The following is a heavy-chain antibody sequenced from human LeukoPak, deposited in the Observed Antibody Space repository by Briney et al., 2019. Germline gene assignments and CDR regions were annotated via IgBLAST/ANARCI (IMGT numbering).Heavy chain of an antibody. V-gene: IGHV4-61*08. CDR3: ARGVGYILVYYYMDV. CDR1: GGSISSGDYY. CDR2: IYYSGST. Sequence: ASETLSLTCTVSGGSISSGDYYWSWIRQPPGKGLEWIGYIYYSGSTNYNPSLKSRVTISVDTSKNQFSLKLSSVTAADTAVYYCARGVGYILVYYYMDVWGKGTTVTVSS. J-gene: IGHJ6*03. D-gene: IGHD3-9*01.